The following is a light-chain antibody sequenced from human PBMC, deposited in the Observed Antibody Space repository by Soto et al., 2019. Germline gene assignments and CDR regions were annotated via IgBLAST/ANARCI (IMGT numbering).Light chain of an antibody. CDR3: MQRTHWPRT. J-gene: IGKJ1*01. CDR1: QSLISSNGNTY. Sequence: DAVMTQSPLSLPVTLGQPASVSCRSSQSLISSNGNTYLHWFQQRPGQSPRRLIYKVSNRDSGVPDRFSGSGSGIDFTLNISRVEAEDVGVYYCMQRTHWPRTFGQGTKVEIK. V-gene: IGKV2-30*01. CDR2: KVS.